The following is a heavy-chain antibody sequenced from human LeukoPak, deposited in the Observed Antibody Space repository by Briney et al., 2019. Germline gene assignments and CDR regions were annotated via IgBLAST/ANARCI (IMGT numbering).Heavy chain of an antibody. Sequence: SVKVSCKASGGTFSSYAISWVRQAPGQGLEWMGRIIPIFGIASYAQKFQGRVTITADKSTSTAYMELSSLRSEDTAVYYCARGHCSGGSCYRAPQRPNWFDPWGQGTLVTVSS. J-gene: IGHJ5*02. CDR1: GGTFSSYA. CDR3: ARGHCSGGSCYRAPQRPNWFDP. CDR2: IIPIFGIA. V-gene: IGHV1-69*04. D-gene: IGHD2-15*01.